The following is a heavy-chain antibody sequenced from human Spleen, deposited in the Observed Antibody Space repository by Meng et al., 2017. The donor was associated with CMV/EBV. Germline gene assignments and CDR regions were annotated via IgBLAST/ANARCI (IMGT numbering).Heavy chain of an antibody. CDR2: ISGSGDYK. CDR1: GFRFSTYS. V-gene: IGHV3-21*01. Sequence: LSLTCAASGFRFSTYSMNWVRQAPGKGLEWVSSISGSGDYKYYADSIKGRFTIFRDNAKTSLYLQMNSLRAEDTAVYYCASPCTSATCLHGFFQHWGQGTLVTVSS. J-gene: IGHJ1*01. D-gene: IGHD2-2*01. CDR3: ASPCTSATCLHGFFQH.